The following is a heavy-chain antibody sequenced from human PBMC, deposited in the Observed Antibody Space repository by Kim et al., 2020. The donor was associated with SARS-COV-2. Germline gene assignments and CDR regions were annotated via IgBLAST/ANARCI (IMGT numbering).Heavy chain of an antibody. CDR3: VGDQGGQGFP. D-gene: IGHD3-16*01. CDR1: GFTFNKYP. J-gene: IGHJ5*02. CDR2: IDGHGIVI. Sequence: GGSLRLSCAASGFTFNKYPIHWVRQAPGIGLVWVSRIDGHGIVITYADSVKGRFTISRDDAKNTVYLQMNNLRVDDTAVYYCVGDQGGQGFPWGRGPLVT. V-gene: IGHV3-74*01.